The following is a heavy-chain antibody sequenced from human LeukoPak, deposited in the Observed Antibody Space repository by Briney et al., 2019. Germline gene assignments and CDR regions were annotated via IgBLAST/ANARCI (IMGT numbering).Heavy chain of an antibody. Sequence: GGSLRLSCAASGFAFNTYSMNWVRQAPGKGLEWVSSISSSSSYIYYADSVKGRFTISRDNAKNSLYLQMNSLRAEDTAVYYCASYSSGYYRWGQGTLVTVSS. D-gene: IGHD3-22*01. CDR3: ASYSSGYYR. V-gene: IGHV3-21*01. CDR2: ISSSSSYI. J-gene: IGHJ4*02. CDR1: GFAFNTYS.